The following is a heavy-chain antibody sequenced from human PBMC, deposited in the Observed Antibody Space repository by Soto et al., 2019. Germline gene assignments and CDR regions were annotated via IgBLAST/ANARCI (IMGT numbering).Heavy chain of an antibody. CDR3: AKDLFRGITFFGVAP. CDR1: GFTFSSYA. Sequence: PGGSLRLSCAASGFTFSSYAMSWVRQAPGKGLEWVSAISGSGGSTYYADSVKGRFTISRDNSKNTLYLQMNSLRAEDTAVYYCAKDLFRGITFFGVAPWGQGTLVTVSS. D-gene: IGHD3-3*01. CDR2: ISGSGGST. V-gene: IGHV3-23*01. J-gene: IGHJ5*02.